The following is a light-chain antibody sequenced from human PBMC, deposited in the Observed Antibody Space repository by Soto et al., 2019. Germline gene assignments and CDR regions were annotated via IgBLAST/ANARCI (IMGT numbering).Light chain of an antibody. J-gene: IGLJ1*01. V-gene: IGLV1-47*02. CDR2: SNN. Sequence: QSVLTQPPSASGTPGQRVTISCSGSSFDIGSNYVYWYQQLPGTAPKLLIYSNNQRPSGVPDRFSGSKSGTSASLAISGLRSEDEADYYCAAWDDSLSNVFGTGTKLTVL. CDR1: SFDIGSNY. CDR3: AAWDDSLSNV.